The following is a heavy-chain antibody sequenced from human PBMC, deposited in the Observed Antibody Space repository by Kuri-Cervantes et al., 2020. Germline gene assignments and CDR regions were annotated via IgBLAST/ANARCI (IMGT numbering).Heavy chain of an antibody. Sequence: ETLSLTCAASGFTVSSNYMSWVRQAPGKGLEWVSVIYSGGSTYYADSVKGRFTISRDNSKNTRYLQMNSLRAEDTAVYYCAREGPYWARYYYYGMDVWGQGTTVTVSS. CDR3: AREGPYWARYYYYGMDV. J-gene: IGHJ6*02. CDR1: GFTVSSNY. D-gene: IGHD2-8*02. V-gene: IGHV3-53*01. CDR2: IYSGGST.